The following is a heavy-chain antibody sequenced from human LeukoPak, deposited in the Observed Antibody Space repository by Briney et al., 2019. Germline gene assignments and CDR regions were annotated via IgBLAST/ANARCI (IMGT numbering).Heavy chain of an antibody. D-gene: IGHD3-3*01. V-gene: IGHV3-7*01. CDR2: IKQDGSEK. CDR1: GFTFSSYW. J-gene: IGHJ3*02. CDR3: ARDRGGGDFWSGYHDALDI. Sequence: PGGSLRLSCAASGFTFSSYWMTWVRQAPGKGLEWVANIKQDGSEKYYVDSVKGRFTISRDNAKNSLYLQMNSLRAVDTAVYYCARDRGGGDFWSGYHDALDIWGQGTMVTVSS.